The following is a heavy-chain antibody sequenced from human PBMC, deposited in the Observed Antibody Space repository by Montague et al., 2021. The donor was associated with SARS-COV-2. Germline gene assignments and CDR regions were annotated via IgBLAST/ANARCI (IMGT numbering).Heavy chain of an antibody. CDR3: SREGGYNYGYVS. J-gene: IGHJ4*02. D-gene: IGHD5-18*01. CDR2: MSATGSS. V-gene: IGHV4-59*01. CDR1: GGSMSTYY. Sequence: SETLSLTCSISGGSMSTYYWNWIRQPPGRGLEWIGYMSATGSSNYNPSLKSRVTISLDTSQYQVSLRLTSVTAADTAVYYCSREGGYNYGYVSWGQGTLVTVSS.